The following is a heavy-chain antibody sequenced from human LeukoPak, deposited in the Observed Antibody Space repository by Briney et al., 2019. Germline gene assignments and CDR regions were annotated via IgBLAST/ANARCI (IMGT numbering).Heavy chain of an antibody. V-gene: IGHV4-59*10. CDR1: GGSFSAYY. J-gene: IGHJ4*02. Sequence: SETLSLTCAVYGGSFSAYYWNWIRQPPGKGLEWIGRIFPDGTTNYNPSLKSRVTISVDSSKNQFSLKLSSVTAADTAVCYCARLDLSRTFDYWGQGTLVTVSS. CDR2: IFPDGTT. D-gene: IGHD1/OR15-1a*01. CDR3: ARLDLSRTFDY.